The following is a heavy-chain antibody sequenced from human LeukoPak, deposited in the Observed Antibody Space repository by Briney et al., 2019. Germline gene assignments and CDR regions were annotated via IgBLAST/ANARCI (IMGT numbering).Heavy chain of an antibody. J-gene: IGHJ6*02. CDR3: AKQGGEMVVAATPRFYYYYGMDV. Sequence: PGGSLRLSCAASGFTFSSYGMHWVRQAPGKGLEWVAVISYDGSNKYHADSVKGRFTISRDNSKNTLYLQMNSLRAEDTAVYYCAKQGGEMVVAATPRFYYYYGMDVWGQGTTVTVSS. CDR2: ISYDGSNK. V-gene: IGHV3-30*18. D-gene: IGHD2-15*01. CDR1: GFTFSSYG.